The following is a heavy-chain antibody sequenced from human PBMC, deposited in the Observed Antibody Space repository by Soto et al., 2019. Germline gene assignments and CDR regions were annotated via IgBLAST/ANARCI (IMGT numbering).Heavy chain of an antibody. D-gene: IGHD3-16*01. J-gene: IGHJ4*02. CDR1: GFPFSRFE. CDR2: ISGGGSV. V-gene: IGHV3-48*03. Sequence: GGSLRLSCEASGFPFSRFEMNWVRQVPGKGLEWLSYISGGGSVYYADSVKGRFTISRDNAKNSLYLQMSSLRAEDTAVYFCGGGGIPYFDYWGQGALVTVSS. CDR3: GGGGIPYFDY.